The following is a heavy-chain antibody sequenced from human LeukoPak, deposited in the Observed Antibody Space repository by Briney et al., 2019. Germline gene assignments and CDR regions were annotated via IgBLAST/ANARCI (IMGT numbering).Heavy chain of an antibody. Sequence: GASVKVSCKASGYTFTGYYMHWVRQAPGQGLEWMGWINPNSGGTNYAQKVQGRVTMTTDPSTSTAYMEMRSLRSDDTAVYYCARDRTGYCSRSSCSAFDYWGQGTLVTVPS. CDR2: INPNSGGT. V-gene: IGHV1-2*02. CDR1: GYTFTGYY. D-gene: IGHD2-2*01. J-gene: IGHJ4*02. CDR3: ARDRTGYCSRSSCSAFDY.